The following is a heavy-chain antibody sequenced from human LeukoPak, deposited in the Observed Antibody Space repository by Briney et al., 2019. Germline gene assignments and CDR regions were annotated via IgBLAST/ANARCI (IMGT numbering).Heavy chain of an antibody. CDR1: GYTFTGYY. CDR2: INPNSGGT. D-gene: IGHD2-2*01. J-gene: IGHJ5*02. Sequence: ASVKVSCKASGYTFTGYYMHWVRQAPGQGLEWMGRINPNSGGTNYAQKFQGRVTMTRDTSISTAYMELSRLRSGDTAVYYCARSLYCSSTSCNWFDPWGQGTLVTVSS. CDR3: ARSLYCSSTSCNWFDP. V-gene: IGHV1-2*06.